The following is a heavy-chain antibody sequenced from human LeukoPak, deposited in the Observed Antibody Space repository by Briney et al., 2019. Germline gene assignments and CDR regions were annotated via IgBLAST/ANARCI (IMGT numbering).Heavy chain of an antibody. CDR1: GFTFSDYY. J-gene: IGHJ4*02. CDR3: AKDQFSRGWYHFDY. CDR2: ISSSGSTI. D-gene: IGHD6-19*01. V-gene: IGHV3-11*04. Sequence: GGSLRLSCAASGFTFSDYYMSWIRQAPGKGLEWVSYISSSGSTIYYADSVKGRFTISRDNSKNTLYLQMNSLRAEDTAVYYCAKDQFSRGWYHFDYWGQGTLVTVSS.